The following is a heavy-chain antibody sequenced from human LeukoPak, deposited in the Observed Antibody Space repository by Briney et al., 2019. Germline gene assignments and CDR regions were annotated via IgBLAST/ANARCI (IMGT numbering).Heavy chain of an antibody. CDR3: AKAGGGTFDP. Sequence: PSESLSLTCTVSGAHICNFYWSWLRQPAGKGLEWIGHIYNDGSTKYNPSLKSRVTLSADVSKDQFSLNLTSVTAADTAVYYCAKAGGGTFDPWGPGTLVIVSS. CDR2: IYNDGST. J-gene: IGHJ5*02. D-gene: IGHD3-16*01. V-gene: IGHV4-4*07. CDR1: GAHICNFY.